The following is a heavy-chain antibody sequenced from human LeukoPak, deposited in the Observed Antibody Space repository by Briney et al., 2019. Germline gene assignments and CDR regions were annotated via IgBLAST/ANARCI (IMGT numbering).Heavy chain of an antibody. CDR1: GGTFSSYA. V-gene: IGHV1-69*04. CDR2: IIPILGIA. Sequence: SVKVSCKASGGTFSSYAISWVRQAPGQGLEWMGRIIPILGIANYAQKFQGRVTITADKSTSTAYMELSSLRSEDTAVYYCARXYDFWSXXXDPWGQGTLVTVSS. D-gene: IGHD3-3*01. J-gene: IGHJ5*02. CDR3: ARXYDFWSXXXDP.